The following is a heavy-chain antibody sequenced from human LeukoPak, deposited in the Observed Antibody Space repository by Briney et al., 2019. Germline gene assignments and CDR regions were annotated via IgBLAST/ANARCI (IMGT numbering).Heavy chain of an antibody. CDR1: GGSISSSSYY. CDR3: ARGYYYYYYMDV. Sequence: PSETLSLTCTVCGGSISSSSYYWSWVRQPRGGGVEWIEYIYYSGRTSNNPDRKSRVTISEDTSKNQFSQKLSSVTAADTAVYYCARGYYYYYYMDVWGKGTPVTVSS. J-gene: IGHJ6*03. CDR2: IYYSGRT. V-gene: IGHV4-61*01.